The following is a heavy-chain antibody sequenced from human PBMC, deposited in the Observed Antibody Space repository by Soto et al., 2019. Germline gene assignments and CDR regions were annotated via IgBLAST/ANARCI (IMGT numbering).Heavy chain of an antibody. CDR2: IVVGSGNT. V-gene: IGHV1-58*02. CDR3: AADYHYYDSSGYAAFDI. D-gene: IGHD3-22*01. J-gene: IGHJ3*02. Sequence: SVKVSCKASGFTFTSSAMQWVRQARGQRLEWIGWIVVGSGNTNYAQKFQERVTITRDMSTSTAYMELSSLRSEDTAVYYCAADYHYYDSSGYAAFDIWGQGTMVTVSS. CDR1: GFTFTSSA.